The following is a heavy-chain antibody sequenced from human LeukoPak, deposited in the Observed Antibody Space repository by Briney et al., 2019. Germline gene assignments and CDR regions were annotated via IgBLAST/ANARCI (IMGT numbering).Heavy chain of an antibody. J-gene: IGHJ4*02. CDR2: ISYDGSNE. V-gene: IGHV3-30*04. D-gene: IGHD4-23*01. CDR3: ARPKMAVVTPLDY. CDR1: GFTFSSYV. Sequence: PGGSLRLSCAASGFTFSSYVMHWVRQAPGKGLEWVAIISYDGSNEYYADSVKGRFTISRDISTSTLYLQMNSLRAEDTSVYYCARPKMAVVTPLDYWGQGTLVTVSS.